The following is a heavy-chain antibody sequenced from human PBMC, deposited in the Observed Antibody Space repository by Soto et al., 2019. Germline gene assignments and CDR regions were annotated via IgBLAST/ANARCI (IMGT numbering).Heavy chain of an antibody. CDR1: GFTFSSYA. V-gene: IGHV3-23*01. CDR2: ISGSGGST. D-gene: IGHD3-16*02. CDR3: AKDRSGAIVWGPFDY. Sequence: EVQLLESGGGLVQPGGSLRLSCAASGFTFSSYAMSWVRQAPGKGLEWVAAISGSGGSTYYADSVKGRFTISRDNSKNTLDLQMNGLRAEDTAVYYCAKDRSGAIVWGPFDYWGQGTLVTVSS. J-gene: IGHJ4*02.